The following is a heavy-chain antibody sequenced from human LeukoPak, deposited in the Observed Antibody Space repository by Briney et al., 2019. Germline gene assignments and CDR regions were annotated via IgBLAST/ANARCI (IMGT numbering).Heavy chain of an antibody. V-gene: IGHV1-2*02. D-gene: IGHD3-10*01. J-gene: IGHJ5*02. CDR2: INPNSGGT. CDR1: GYTFTDFY. Sequence: GASVKVSCKASGYTFTDFYMHWVRQAPAQGLKWMGWINPNSGGTDYAQKFQGRVTMTTDSSDSTAYMELSRLTSDDTAVYYCARAAGIGFVNWFDPWGQGALVTVSS. CDR3: ARAAGIGFVNWFDP.